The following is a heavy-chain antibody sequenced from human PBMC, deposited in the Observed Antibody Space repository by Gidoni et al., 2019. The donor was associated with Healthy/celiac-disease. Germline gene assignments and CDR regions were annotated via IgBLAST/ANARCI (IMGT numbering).Heavy chain of an antibody. J-gene: IGHJ6*02. CDR1: GGTFSSYA. CDR3: ARGDGSGPPREYYYYYGMDV. Sequence: QVQLVQSGAEVQKPGSSVKVSCKASGGTFSSYAISWVRQAPGQGLEWMGGIIPIFCTANYAQKFQGRVTITADESTSTAYMELSSLRSEDTAVYYCARGDGSGPPREYYYYYGMDVWGQGTTVTVSS. V-gene: IGHV1-69*01. CDR2: IIPIFCTA. D-gene: IGHD3-22*01.